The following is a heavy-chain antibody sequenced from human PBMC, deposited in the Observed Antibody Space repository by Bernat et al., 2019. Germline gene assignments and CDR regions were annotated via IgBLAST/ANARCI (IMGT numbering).Heavy chain of an antibody. V-gene: IGHV3-33*01. CDR3: VRGGFCSCNSCYSGDAFDI. J-gene: IGHJ3*02. CDR1: GFTFNTYG. Sequence: QVHLVESGGGVVQPGRSLRLSCEASGFTFNTYGMHWVRQTPGKGLEWVALIWFDGTTIFYADSVKGRFSISRDNFKNTLYLQMNSLRAEDTALYYCVRGGFCSCNSCYSGDAFDIWGQGTMVTVSS. CDR2: IWFDGTTI. D-gene: IGHD2-15*01.